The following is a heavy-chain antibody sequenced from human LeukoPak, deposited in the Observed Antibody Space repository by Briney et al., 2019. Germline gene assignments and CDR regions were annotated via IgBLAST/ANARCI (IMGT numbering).Heavy chain of an antibody. CDR1: GGTFSSYA. J-gene: IGHJ5*02. CDR2: IIPIFGTA. Sequence: ASVKDSCKASGGTFSSYAISWVRQAPGQGLEWMGGIIPIFGTANYAQKFQGRVTITADKSTSTAYMELSSLRSEDTAVYYCARDRGDIVVVPAAIWFDPWGQGTLVTVSS. V-gene: IGHV1-69*06. CDR3: ARDRGDIVVVPAAIWFDP. D-gene: IGHD2-2*01.